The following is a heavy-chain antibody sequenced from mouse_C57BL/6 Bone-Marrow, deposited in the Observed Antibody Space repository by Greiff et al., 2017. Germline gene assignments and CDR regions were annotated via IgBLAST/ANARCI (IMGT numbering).Heavy chain of an antibody. CDR1: GFTFTDYY. J-gene: IGHJ3*01. Sequence: EVHLVESGGGLVQPGGSLSLSCAASGFTFTDYYMSWVRQPPGKALEWLGFIRNKANGYTTEYSSSVKGRFTISRANSQSILYLQMNALRAENSATYYCARYDFSFAYWGQGTLVTVSA. CDR2: IRNKANGYTT. V-gene: IGHV7-3*01. CDR3: ARYDFSFAY.